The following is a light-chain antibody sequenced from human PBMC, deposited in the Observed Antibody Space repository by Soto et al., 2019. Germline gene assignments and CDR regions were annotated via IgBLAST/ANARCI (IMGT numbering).Light chain of an antibody. CDR3: QQYGSSPQLT. V-gene: IGKV3-20*01. J-gene: IGKJ4*01. Sequence: EIVLTQSPGTLSLSPGERATLSCRATQSVTSNYLAWYQQKPGQAPTLLISGASSRATGIPNRLSGSGSGTDFTLTISRLEPEDFAVYYCQQYGSSPQLTFGGGTKVEIK. CDR2: GAS. CDR1: QSVTSNY.